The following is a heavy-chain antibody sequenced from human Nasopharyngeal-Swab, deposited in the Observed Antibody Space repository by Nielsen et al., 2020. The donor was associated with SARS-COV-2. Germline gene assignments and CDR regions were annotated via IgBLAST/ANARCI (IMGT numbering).Heavy chain of an antibody. CDR3: AKLPGSSTQLADY. Sequence: GGSLRLSCAASGCSFSSYGMHWVRQAPGKGLEWVTIISHDGSNKYYADSVKGRFTISRDNSKNTLYLQMNSLRAEDTAVYYCAKLPGSSTQLADYRGQGTLVTVSS. CDR2: ISHDGSNK. J-gene: IGHJ4*02. CDR1: GCSFSSYG. V-gene: IGHV3-30*18. D-gene: IGHD6-13*01.